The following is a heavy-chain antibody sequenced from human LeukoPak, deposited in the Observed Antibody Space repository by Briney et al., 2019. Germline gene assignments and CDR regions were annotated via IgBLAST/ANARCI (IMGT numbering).Heavy chain of an antibody. CDR1: GITFSNYW. CDR2: IKEDGSEK. J-gene: IGHJ4*02. CDR3: GGGSGWSHGY. Sequence: GGSLRLSCAASGITFSNYWMSWVRQAPGKGLEWVANIKEDGSEKYYVDSVKGRFTISRDNAKKSLYLQMNSLRVEDTAVYYCGGGSGWSHGYWGQGNLVTVSS. D-gene: IGHD6-19*01. V-gene: IGHV3-7*04.